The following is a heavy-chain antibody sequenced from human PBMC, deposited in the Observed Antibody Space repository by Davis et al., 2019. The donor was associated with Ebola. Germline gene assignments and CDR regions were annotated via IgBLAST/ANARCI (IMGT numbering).Heavy chain of an antibody. CDR3: ARHLYDILTGYLYYYYGMDV. Sequence: SETLSLTCTVSGGSISSGDYYWSWIRQPPGKGLEWIGYIYYSGSTYYNPSLKSRVTISVDTSKNQFSLKLSSVTAADTAVYYCARHLYDILTGYLYYYYGMDVWGQGTTVTVSS. D-gene: IGHD3-9*01. J-gene: IGHJ6*02. CDR1: GGSISSGDYY. CDR2: IYYSGST. V-gene: IGHV4-30-4*01.